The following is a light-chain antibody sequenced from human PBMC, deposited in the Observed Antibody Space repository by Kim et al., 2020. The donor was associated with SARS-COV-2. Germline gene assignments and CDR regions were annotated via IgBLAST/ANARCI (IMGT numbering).Light chain of an antibody. V-gene: IGLV3-19*01. CDR3: HSRDSSANHYV. CDR2: GKN. J-gene: IGLJ1*01. CDR1: SLRTYH. Sequence: SSELTQDPVVYVTLGQTVRITCQGNSLRTYHASWYQQRAGQAPVLLIYGKNIRPSGIPDRIAGSSSEDTASLTISGAQADDEADYYCHSRDSSANHYVFGTGTKVTVL.